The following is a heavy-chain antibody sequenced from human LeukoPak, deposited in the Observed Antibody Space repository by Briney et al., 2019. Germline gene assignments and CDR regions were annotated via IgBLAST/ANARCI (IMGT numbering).Heavy chain of an antibody. CDR2: ISGSGSTT. D-gene: IGHD5-18*01. Sequence: GGSLRLSCAASGFPFSSYEMNWVRQAPGKGLELVSFISGSGSTTDYAESVKGRFTTSRDNGKNSVHLQMNSLRAEDTAIYYCTGYGWSWGRGTLVTVSS. CDR3: TGYGWS. V-gene: IGHV3-48*03. CDR1: GFPFSSYE. J-gene: IGHJ5*02.